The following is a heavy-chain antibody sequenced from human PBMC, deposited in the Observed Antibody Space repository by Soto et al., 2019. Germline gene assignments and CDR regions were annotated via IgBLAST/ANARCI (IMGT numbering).Heavy chain of an antibody. V-gene: IGHV3-9*01. CDR3: AKDASWLVHQTLED. CDR1: GFTFDDYA. D-gene: IGHD6-19*01. Sequence: PGGSLRLSCAASGFTFDDYAMHWVRQAPGKGLEWVSGISWNSGSIGYADSVKGRFTISRDNAKNSLYLQMNSLRAEDTALYYCAKDASWLVHQTLEDWGQGTLVTVSS. J-gene: IGHJ4*02. CDR2: ISWNSGSI.